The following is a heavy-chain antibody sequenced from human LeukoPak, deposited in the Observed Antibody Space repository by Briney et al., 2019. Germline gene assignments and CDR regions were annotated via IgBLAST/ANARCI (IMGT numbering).Heavy chain of an antibody. D-gene: IGHD3-22*01. Sequence: GGSLRLSCAASGFTFSSYAMYWVRQAPGKGLEWVAVISYDGNNKYYADSVKGRFTISRDNSKNTLYLQMNSLRAEDTAVYYCAGDNYDSSGFDYWGQGTLVTVSS. CDR3: AGDNYDSSGFDY. V-gene: IGHV3-30*04. CDR1: GFTFSSYA. J-gene: IGHJ4*02. CDR2: ISYDGNNK.